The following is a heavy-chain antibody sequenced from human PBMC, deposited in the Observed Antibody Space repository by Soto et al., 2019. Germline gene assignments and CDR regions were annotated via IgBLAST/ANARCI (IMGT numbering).Heavy chain of an antibody. V-gene: IGHV4-31*03. J-gene: IGHJ5*02. CDR3: AREVSPNSRGWYTVLVRWFDP. D-gene: IGHD6-19*01. CDR1: GGSITSGDYY. CDR2: ISYSGNT. Sequence: ASETLSLTCTVSGGSITSGDYYWSWVRQVPGKGLEWIGFISYSGNTHYNPSLESRVTISKDTSKNQFSLRLNSMTAADSAVYYCAREVSPNSRGWYTVLVRWFDPWGQGTLVTVSS.